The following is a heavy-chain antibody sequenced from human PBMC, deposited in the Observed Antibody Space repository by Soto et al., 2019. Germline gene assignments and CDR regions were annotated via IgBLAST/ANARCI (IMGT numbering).Heavy chain of an antibody. CDR1: GGSISGDNYS. Sequence: SETLSLTCTVSGGSISGDNYSWGWIRQPPGKGLEWIGSMYYSGTTYYNPSLRSRVTISVDTSKTQFSLKLSSVTAADTAVYYCARGEWDTATVVYSLDYWGLGTLVTV. CDR3: ARGEWDTATVVYSLDY. CDR2: MYYSGTT. J-gene: IGHJ4*02. D-gene: IGHD5-18*01. V-gene: IGHV4-39*07.